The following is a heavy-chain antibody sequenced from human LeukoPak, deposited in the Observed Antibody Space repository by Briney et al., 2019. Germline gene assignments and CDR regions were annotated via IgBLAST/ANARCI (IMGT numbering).Heavy chain of an antibody. CDR1: RYTFTGYY. CDR3: ARVPVRRGWFDP. V-gene: IGHV1-2*02. J-gene: IGHJ5*02. CDR2: INPNSGGT. Sequence: GASVKVSCKASRYTFTGYYMHWVRQAPGQGLEWMGWINPNSGGTNYAQKFQGRVTMTRDTSISTAYMELSRLRSDDTAVYYCARVPVRRGWFDPWGQGTLVTVSS.